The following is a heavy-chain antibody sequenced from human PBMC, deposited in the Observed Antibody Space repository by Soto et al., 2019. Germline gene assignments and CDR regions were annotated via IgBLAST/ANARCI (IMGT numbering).Heavy chain of an antibody. V-gene: IGHV4-59*01. Sequence: QVQLQESGPGLLKPSETLSLTCTVSGRSMSNYYWSWIRQPPGKGLEWIGYISYSGSTYYNPSLKSRVTISLDTSKNQFSLKLSSVTAADTAVYYCARVYPSGYTDYWGQGTLVTVSS. J-gene: IGHJ4*02. CDR3: ARVYPSGYTDY. CDR1: GRSMSNYY. D-gene: IGHD3-22*01. CDR2: ISYSGST.